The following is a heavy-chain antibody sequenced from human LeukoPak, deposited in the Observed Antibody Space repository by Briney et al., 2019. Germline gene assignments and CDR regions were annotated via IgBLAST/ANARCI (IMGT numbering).Heavy chain of an antibody. CDR1: GGSISSYY. D-gene: IGHD6-19*01. Sequence: SETLSLTCTVAGGSISSYYWSWIRQPPGKGLEWIGYIYYSGSTNYNPSPKSRVTISVDTSKNQFSLKLSSVTAADTAVYCCARHRLKAVAGLIDYWGQGTLVTVSS. CDR3: ARHRLKAVAGLIDY. CDR2: IYYSGST. V-gene: IGHV4-59*08. J-gene: IGHJ4*02.